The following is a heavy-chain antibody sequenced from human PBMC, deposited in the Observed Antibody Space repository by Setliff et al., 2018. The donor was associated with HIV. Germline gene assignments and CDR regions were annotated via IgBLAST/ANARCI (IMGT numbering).Heavy chain of an antibody. CDR3: TRFAWGMNWFDP. Sequence: SETLSLTCTVSGDSISSYYWNWIRQPPGGGLEWIAYVHRSGTTNYNPSLKSRLTISLDTSKNQFSLEVSSVTAADTAIYYCTRFAWGMNWFDPWGQGTLVTVLL. D-gene: IGHD7-27*01. V-gene: IGHV4-4*08. J-gene: IGHJ5*02. CDR1: GDSISSYY. CDR2: VHRSGTT.